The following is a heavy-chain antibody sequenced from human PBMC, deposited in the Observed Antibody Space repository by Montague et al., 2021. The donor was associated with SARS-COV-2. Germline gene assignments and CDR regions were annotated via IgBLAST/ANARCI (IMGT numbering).Heavy chain of an antibody. V-gene: IGHV4-34*01. CDR1: GGSISSYY. D-gene: IGHD2-21*01. CDR2: INQSGST. CDR3: ARRGHLACGGAVSDGLDY. J-gene: IGHJ4*02. Sequence: SETLSLTCTVSGGSISSYYWSWIRQPPEKGLEWIGEINQSGSTNYNPSLKSRVIISVDTSKNQFSLKLSSVTAADTAVYYCARRGHLACGGAVSDGLDYWGQGILVIVSS.